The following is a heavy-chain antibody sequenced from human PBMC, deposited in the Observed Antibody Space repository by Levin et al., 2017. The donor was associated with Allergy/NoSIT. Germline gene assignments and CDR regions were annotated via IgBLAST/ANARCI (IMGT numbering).Heavy chain of an antibody. D-gene: IGHD1-14*01. CDR2: IYYSGST. CDR1: GGSISSGDYY. J-gene: IGHJ3*02. V-gene: IGHV4-30-4*01. CDR3: ARLRRIDAFDI. Sequence: SETLSLTCTVSGGSISSGDYYWSWIRQPPGKGLEWIGYIYYSGSTYYNPSLKSRVTISVDTSKNQFSLKLSSVTAADTAVYYCARLRRIDAFDIWGQGTMVTVSS.